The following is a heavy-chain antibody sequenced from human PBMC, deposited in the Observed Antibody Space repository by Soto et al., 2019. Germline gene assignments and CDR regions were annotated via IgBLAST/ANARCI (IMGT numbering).Heavy chain of an antibody. Sequence: VQLVESGGGLIQPGGSLRLSCAASGFTFTDYYMSWIRQAPGKGLEWVSYISSSGSTMYYADSVKGRFTISRDNAKNSLYLQMNSLRAEDTAVYYCARARYYGSGTYYCDYWGQGTLVTVSS. CDR3: ARARYYGSGTYYCDY. D-gene: IGHD3-10*01. J-gene: IGHJ4*02. CDR1: GFTFTDYY. V-gene: IGHV3-11*01. CDR2: ISSSGSTM.